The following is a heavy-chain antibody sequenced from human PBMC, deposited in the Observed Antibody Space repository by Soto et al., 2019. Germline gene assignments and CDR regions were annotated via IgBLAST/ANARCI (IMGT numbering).Heavy chain of an antibody. CDR2: VYHSGNT. V-gene: IGHV4-38-2*02. D-gene: IGHD3-22*01. CDR1: GSFIGSGYS. Sequence: PSETLSVTCAVSGSFIGSGYSWCWIRQPPGQGLEWLGTVYHSGNTYYKPSLQSRVTISIDTSKNHFSLKLRSVTAADTAVYYCARDLHYFDGSGFHWEATFEYWGHGTLVTVSS. J-gene: IGHJ4*01. CDR3: ARDLHYFDGSGFHWEATFEY.